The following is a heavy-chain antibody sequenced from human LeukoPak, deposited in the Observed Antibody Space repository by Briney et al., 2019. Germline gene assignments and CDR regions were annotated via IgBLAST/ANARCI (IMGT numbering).Heavy chain of an antibody. CDR2: IYYSGST. V-gene: IGHV4-30-4*01. Sequence: SETLSLTRTVSGGSIRSSYYYWSWIRQPPGKGLEWIGYIYYSGSTYYNPSLKSRVTISVDTSKNQFSLKLSSVTAADTAVYYCARNYLAWFDPWGQGTLVTVSS. J-gene: IGHJ5*02. CDR1: GGSIRSSYYY. CDR3: ARNYLAWFDP. D-gene: IGHD3-10*01.